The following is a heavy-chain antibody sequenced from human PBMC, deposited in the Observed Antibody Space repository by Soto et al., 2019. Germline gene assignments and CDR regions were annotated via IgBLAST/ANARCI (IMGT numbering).Heavy chain of an antibody. J-gene: IGHJ4*02. V-gene: IGHV3-21*01. CDR3: ARNPLGYCSGGSCYSIGY. Sequence: EVQLVESGGGLVKPGGSLRLSCAASGFTFSSYSMNWVRQAPGKGLEWVSSISSSSSYIYYADSVKGRFTISRDNAKNSLYLQMNSLRAEDTAVYYCARNPLGYCSGGSCYSIGYWGQGTLVTVSS. CDR2: ISSSSSYI. D-gene: IGHD2-15*01. CDR1: GFTFSSYS.